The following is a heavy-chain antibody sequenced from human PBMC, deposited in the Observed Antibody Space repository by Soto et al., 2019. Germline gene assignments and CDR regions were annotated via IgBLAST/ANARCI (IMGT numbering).Heavy chain of an antibody. CDR1: SGSITSHY. Sequence: QVQLQESGPGLVKPSETLSLTCSVSSGSITSHYWSWIRLPPGKRLEWIGYTSYRGTTNYNPSLRSRVTFSLDTSMSQFSPNLSSVTAADTAVYFCARLIGLGPFDYWGQGSLVTVSS. V-gene: IGHV4-59*11. D-gene: IGHD2-21*01. CDR3: ARLIGLGPFDY. J-gene: IGHJ4*02. CDR2: TSYRGTT.